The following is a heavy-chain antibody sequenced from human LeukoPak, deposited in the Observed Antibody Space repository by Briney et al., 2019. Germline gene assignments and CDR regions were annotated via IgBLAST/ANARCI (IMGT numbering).Heavy chain of an antibody. CDR3: AKTPCGADCYTTFDY. D-gene: IGHD2-21*02. J-gene: IGHJ4*02. V-gene: IGHV3-23*01. Sequence: PGGSLRLSCAASGFTFSDYYMSWIRQAPGKGLEWVSSILGSAGSTYYADSVKGRFTISRDNSKNTLYLQMNSLGAEDTAVYYCAKTPCGADCYTTFDYWGQGALVTVSS. CDR2: ILGSAGST. CDR1: GFTFSDYY.